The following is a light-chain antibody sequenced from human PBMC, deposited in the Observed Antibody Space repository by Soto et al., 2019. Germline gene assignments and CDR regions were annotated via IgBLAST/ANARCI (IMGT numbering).Light chain of an antibody. J-gene: IGLJ2*01. CDR3: QVWDTSSDLGV. V-gene: IGLV3-21*02. CDR1: NIGSKS. Sequence: SYELTQPPSVSVAPGQTARITCGGNNIGSKSVHWYQQKPGQAPVLVVYDDRDRPSGIPERFSGSNSGNTATLTISWVEAGDEADYYCQVWDTSSDLGVFGGGTKLTVL. CDR2: DDR.